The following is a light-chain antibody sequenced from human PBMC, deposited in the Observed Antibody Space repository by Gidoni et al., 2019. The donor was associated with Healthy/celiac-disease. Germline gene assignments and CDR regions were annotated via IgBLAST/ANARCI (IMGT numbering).Light chain of an antibody. CDR2: GAS. CDR3: QQYNNWPRT. CDR1: QSVSSN. V-gene: IGKV3-15*01. Sequence: EIVMTQSPATRSVSPGERATLSCRASQSVSSNLDWYHQKPDQAPRLLIYGASTRATGIPARFSGSGSGTEFTLTISSLQSEDFAVYYCQQYNNWPRTFGQGTKVEIK. J-gene: IGKJ1*01.